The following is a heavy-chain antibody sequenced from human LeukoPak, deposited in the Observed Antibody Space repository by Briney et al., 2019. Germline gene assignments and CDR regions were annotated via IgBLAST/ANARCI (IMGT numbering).Heavy chain of an antibody. V-gene: IGHV3-23*01. CDR2: VSSSGGTT. J-gene: IGHJ4*02. CDR1: GFTFSTYA. CDR3: AKPYSGWTSFDY. Sequence: SGGSLRLSCAASGFTFSTYAMNWVRQAPGKGLEWVSAVSSSGGTTYYADSVKGRFTISRHNSKNTLYLQMNSLRAEDTVVYYCAKPYSGWTSFDYWGQGTLVTVSS. D-gene: IGHD5-12*01.